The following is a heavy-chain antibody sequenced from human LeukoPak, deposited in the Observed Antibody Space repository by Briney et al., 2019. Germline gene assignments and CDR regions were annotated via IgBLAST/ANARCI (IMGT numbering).Heavy chain of an antibody. V-gene: IGHV4-61*08. CDR3: ARGSGMDV. CDR1: GASISSSDSY. CDR2: IYYSGST. J-gene: IGHJ6*02. Sequence: SETLSLTCTVSGASISSSDSYWSWIRQPPGKGLEWIGYIYYSGSTNYNPSLKSRVTISVDTSKNQFSLKLSSVTAADTAMYYCARGSGMDVWGQGTTVTVSS.